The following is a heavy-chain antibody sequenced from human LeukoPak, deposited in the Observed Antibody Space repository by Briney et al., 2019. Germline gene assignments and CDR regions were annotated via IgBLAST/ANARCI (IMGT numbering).Heavy chain of an antibody. CDR1: GYTFTSYD. CDR2: MSPNSGNT. V-gene: IGHV1-8*01. CDR3: ARGALKVLWFGELFPYYYYGVDV. J-gene: IGHJ6*02. D-gene: IGHD3-10*01. Sequence: ASVKVSCKASGYTFTSYDINWVRQATGQGLEWMGWMSPNSGNTGYARKFQGRVTMTRNTSISTAYMELSSLRSEDTAVYYCARGALKVLWFGELFPYYYYGVDVWGQGTTVTVSS.